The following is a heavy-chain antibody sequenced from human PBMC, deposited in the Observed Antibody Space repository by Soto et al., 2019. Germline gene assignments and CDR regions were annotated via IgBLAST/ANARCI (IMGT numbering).Heavy chain of an antibody. CDR2: IYYSGST. J-gene: IGHJ6*02. CDR1: GGSVSSVNDY. Sequence: SETLSLTCTVSGGSVSSVNDYWSWIRQPPGKGLEWIGYIYYSGSTNYSPSLKSRVTISVDTSKDQFSLKLSSLTAADTAVYYCARPLYSYGPMDVWGQGTTVTVSS. D-gene: IGHD5-18*01. V-gene: IGHV4-61*01. CDR3: ARPLYSYGPMDV.